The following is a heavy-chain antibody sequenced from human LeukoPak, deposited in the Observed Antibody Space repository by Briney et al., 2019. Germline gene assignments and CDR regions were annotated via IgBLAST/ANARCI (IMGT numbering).Heavy chain of an antibody. Sequence: SETLSLTCTVSGGSISSSSSYWGWIRQPPGKGLEWIGSIYHSGSTYYNPSLKSRVTISVGRSKNQFSLKLSSVTAADTAVYYCARAQERGAVQHWGQGTLVTVSS. D-gene: IGHD3-10*01. J-gene: IGHJ1*01. CDR1: GGSISSSSSY. CDR3: ARAQERGAVQH. CDR2: IYHSGST. V-gene: IGHV4-39*07.